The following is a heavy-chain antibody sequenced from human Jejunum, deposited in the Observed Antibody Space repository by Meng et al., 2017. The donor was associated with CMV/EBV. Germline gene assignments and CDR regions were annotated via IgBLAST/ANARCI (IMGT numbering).Heavy chain of an antibody. CDR2: IKPDGSDK. CDR3: GRSGGL. D-gene: IGHD1-26*01. CDR1: GFTFSNYA. Sequence: LSLSCTASGFTFSNYALHWVRQAPGKGLEWVASIKPDGSDKYYVDSVKGRFTISRDNANNSLYLQMNSLRGEDTAVYYCGRSGGLWGQGTLVTVSS. V-gene: IGHV3-7*01. J-gene: IGHJ4*02.